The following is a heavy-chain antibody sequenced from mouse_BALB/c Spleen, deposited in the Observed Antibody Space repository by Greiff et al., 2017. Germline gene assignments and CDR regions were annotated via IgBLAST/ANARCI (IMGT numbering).Heavy chain of an antibody. CDR1: GFSLTSYG. V-gene: IGHV2-2*02. CDR2: IWSGGST. CDR3: ARESLHYYGYYWYFDV. Sequence: VKLMESGPGLVQPSQSLSITCTVSGFSLTSYGVHWVRQSPGKGLEWLGVIWSGGSTDYNAAFISRLSISKDNSKSQVFFKMNSLQANDTAIYYCARESLHYYGYYWYFDVWGAGTTVTVSS. J-gene: IGHJ1*01. D-gene: IGHD1-2*01.